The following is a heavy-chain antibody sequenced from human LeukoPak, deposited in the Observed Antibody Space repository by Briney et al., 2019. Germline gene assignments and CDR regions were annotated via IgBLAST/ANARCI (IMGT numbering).Heavy chain of an antibody. J-gene: IGHJ4*02. V-gene: IGHV3-15*01. CDR2: IKSKTDGGTT. D-gene: IGHD6-13*01. Sequence: KPGGSLRLSCAASGFTLSNAWMSWVRQAPGKGLEWVGRIKSKTDGGTTDYAAPVKGRFTISRDDSKNTLYLQMNSLKTEDTAVYYCTTDLKPVRNRLGHSSSWTRVGGVDYWGQGTLVTVSS. CDR1: GFTLSNAW. CDR3: TTDLKPVRNRLGHSSSWTRVGGVDY.